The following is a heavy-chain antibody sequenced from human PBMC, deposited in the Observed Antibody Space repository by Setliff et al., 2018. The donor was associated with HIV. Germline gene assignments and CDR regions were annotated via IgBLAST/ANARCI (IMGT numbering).Heavy chain of an antibody. CDR2: INPNSGGT. CDR1: GYTFIGDY. V-gene: IGHV1-2*02. J-gene: IGHJ3*02. D-gene: IGHD5-12*01. CDR3: ARGGLATGAFDI. Sequence: GASVKVSCKASGYTFIGDYMHWVRQAHGQGLEWMGWINPNSGGTNFAQKFQGRVTMTREPSISTAYMELRRLRSDDTAVYYCARGGLATGAFDIWGQGTMVTVSS.